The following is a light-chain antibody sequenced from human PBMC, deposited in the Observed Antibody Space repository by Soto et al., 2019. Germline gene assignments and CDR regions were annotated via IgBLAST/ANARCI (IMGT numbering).Light chain of an antibody. CDR1: QGIGDT. CDR2: DSS. J-gene: IGKJ4*01. CDR3: QRYNNWPLT. Sequence: EIVLTQSPAALSVSPGERVTLSCRASQGIGDTLAWYQQKPGQTPRLLIYDSSTRAIGIPIRFSGSRSGTEFILTINGLQFEDFAVYYCQRYNNWPLTLGGWTKVEIK. V-gene: IGKV3-15*01.